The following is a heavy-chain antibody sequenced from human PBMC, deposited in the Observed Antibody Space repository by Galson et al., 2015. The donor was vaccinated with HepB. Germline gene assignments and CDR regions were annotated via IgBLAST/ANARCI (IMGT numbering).Heavy chain of an antibody. Sequence: SLRLSCAASGFTFSSYAMSWVRQAPGKGLEWVSAISGSGGSTYYADSVKGRFTISRDNSKNTLYLQMNSLRAEDTAVYYCVIQLWSNYYGMDVWGQGTTVTVSS. CDR3: VIQLWSNYYGMDV. J-gene: IGHJ6*02. CDR2: ISGSGGST. V-gene: IGHV3-23*01. CDR1: GFTFSSYA. D-gene: IGHD5-18*01.